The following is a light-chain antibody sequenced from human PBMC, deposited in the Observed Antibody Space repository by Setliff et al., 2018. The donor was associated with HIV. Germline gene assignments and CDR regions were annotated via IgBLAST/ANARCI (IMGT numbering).Light chain of an antibody. V-gene: IGLV2-14*03. Sequence: QSALAQPASVSGSPGQSITISCTGTGSDVGTSKYVSWYQQHPGKAPKLIIYDVTTRPSRVSNRFSGSKSGNTASLTISGLQAEDEADYYCSIHRSRGYVFGTGTKVTVL. CDR1: GSDVGTSKY. CDR3: SIHRSRGYV. J-gene: IGLJ1*01. CDR2: DVT.